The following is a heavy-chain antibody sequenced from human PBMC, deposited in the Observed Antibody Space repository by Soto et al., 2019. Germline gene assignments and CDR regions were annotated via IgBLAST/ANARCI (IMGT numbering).Heavy chain of an antibody. D-gene: IGHD2-21*02. Sequence: PSETLSLTCTVSGGSISSSSYYWGWIRQPPGKGLEWIGNIYYSGSTVYNPSLKSRVTISVDTSKNQFSLKLNSVTAADTAVYYCARDLWGYCGTDCYPLDVWGQGTTVTVSS. CDR2: IYYSGST. CDR3: ARDLWGYCGTDCYPLDV. V-gene: IGHV4-39*07. CDR1: GGSISSSSYY. J-gene: IGHJ6*02.